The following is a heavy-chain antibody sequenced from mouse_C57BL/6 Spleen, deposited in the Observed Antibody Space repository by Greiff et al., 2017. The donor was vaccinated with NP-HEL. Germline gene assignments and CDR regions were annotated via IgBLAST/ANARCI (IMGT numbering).Heavy chain of an antibody. D-gene: IGHD1-1*01. CDR1: GYTFTSYW. CDR3: ASPYGSSYHYAMDY. Sequence: VQLQQSGAELVKPGASVKLSCKASGYTFTSYWMHWVKQRPGQGLEWIGMIHPNSGSTNYNEKFKSKATLTVDKSSSTAYMQLSSLTSEDSAVYYCASPYGSSYHYAMDYWGQGTSVTVSS. J-gene: IGHJ4*01. CDR2: IHPNSGST. V-gene: IGHV1-64*01.